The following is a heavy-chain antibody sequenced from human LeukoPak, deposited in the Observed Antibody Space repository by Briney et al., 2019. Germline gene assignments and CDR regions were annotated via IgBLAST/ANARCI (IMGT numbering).Heavy chain of an antibody. J-gene: IGHJ4*02. CDR2: IYYSGST. Sequence: SETLSLTCTVSGGSISSYYCSWIRQPPGKGLEWIGYIYYSGSTNYNPSLKSRATISVDTSKNQFSLKLSSVTAADTAVYYCATSMPGYSSSWHFDYWGQGTLVTVSS. D-gene: IGHD6-13*01. CDR3: ATSMPGYSSSWHFDY. CDR1: GGSISSYY. V-gene: IGHV4-59*01.